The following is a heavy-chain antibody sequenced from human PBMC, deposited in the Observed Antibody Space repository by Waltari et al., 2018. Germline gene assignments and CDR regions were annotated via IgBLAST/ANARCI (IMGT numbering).Heavy chain of an antibody. V-gene: IGHV4-39*07. Sequence: QVQLQESGPGLVRPSETLSLNCTVSGGSISSSNYFWAWVRQPPGKGLEGIGSIYYSEITYYNPSLKSRVTISGDTSKNQFSLNLSSVTAADSAVYYCARSTGIPTGHYMDVWGKGTTVTISS. D-gene: IGHD1-1*01. J-gene: IGHJ6*03. CDR1: GGSISSSNYF. CDR3: ARSTGIPTGHYMDV. CDR2: IYYSEIT.